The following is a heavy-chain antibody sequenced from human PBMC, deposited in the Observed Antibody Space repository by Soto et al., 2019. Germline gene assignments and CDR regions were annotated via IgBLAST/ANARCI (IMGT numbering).Heavy chain of an antibody. D-gene: IGHD3-10*01. Sequence: SETLSLTCAVYGGSFSGGYWSWIRQPPGKGLEGVGEINHSCSTNYNPSLKIMITVSIDTSKNQFSLNLSSVTATDAALDDCGRLWGALDIWGQGTMVTVSS. CDR3: GRLWGALDI. J-gene: IGHJ3*02. CDR1: GGSFSGGY. CDR2: INHSCST. V-gene: IGHV4-34*01.